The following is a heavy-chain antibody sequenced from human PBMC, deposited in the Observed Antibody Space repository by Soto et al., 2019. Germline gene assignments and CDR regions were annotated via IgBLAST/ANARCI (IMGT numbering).Heavy chain of an antibody. CDR2: ISAYNGNT. D-gene: IGHD2-2*01. J-gene: IGHJ6*02. Sequence: GASVKVSCKASGYTFTSYGISWVRQAPGQGLEWMGWISAYNGNTNYAQKLQGRVTMTTDTSTSTAYMELRRLRSDDTAVYYCARSSTSSRIGGYYYYGMDVWGQGTTVTVSS. V-gene: IGHV1-18*01. CDR1: GYTFTSYG. CDR3: ARSSTSSRIGGYYYYGMDV.